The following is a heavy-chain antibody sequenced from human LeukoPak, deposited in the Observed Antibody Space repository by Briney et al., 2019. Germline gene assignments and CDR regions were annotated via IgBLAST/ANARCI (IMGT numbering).Heavy chain of an antibody. CDR1: GGSISSGDYY. V-gene: IGHV4-61*08. D-gene: IGHD6-13*01. CDR2: IYYSGST. CDR3: ARVGSSWYNLDY. Sequence: PSQTLSLTCTVSGGSISSGDYYWSWIRQPPGKGLEWIGYIYYSGSTNYNPSLKSRVTISVDTSKNQFSLKLSSVTAADTAVYYCARVGSSWYNLDYWGQGTLVTVSS. J-gene: IGHJ4*02.